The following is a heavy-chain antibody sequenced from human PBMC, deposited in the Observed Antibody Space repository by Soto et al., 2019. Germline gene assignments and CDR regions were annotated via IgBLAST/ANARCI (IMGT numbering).Heavy chain of an antibody. J-gene: IGHJ4*02. CDR3: AGGYSYGYDFHY. D-gene: IGHD5-18*01. CDR2: ISSSGRTI. V-gene: IGHV3-11*01. CDR1: GFTFSDYY. Sequence: QVQLVESGGGLVKPGGSLRLSCAASGFTFSDYYMSWIRQAPGMGLEWISYISSSGRTIYYADSVKGRFTISRDNAKNSLYLQMYSLRAEDTAVYYCAGGYSYGYDFHYWGQGTLVTVSS.